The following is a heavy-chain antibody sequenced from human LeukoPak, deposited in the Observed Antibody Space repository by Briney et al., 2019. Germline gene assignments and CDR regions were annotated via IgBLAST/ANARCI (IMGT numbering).Heavy chain of an antibody. D-gene: IGHD1-26*01. Sequence: GGSLRLSCAASGFTVSSNYMSWVRQAPGKGLEWVSVIYSGGSTYYADSVKGRFTISRDNARNSLYLQMNSLRAEDTAVYYCAKDLGATGGYFDYWGQGTLVTVSS. V-gene: IGHV3-53*05. CDR3: AKDLGATGGYFDY. J-gene: IGHJ4*02. CDR1: GFTVSSNY. CDR2: IYSGGST.